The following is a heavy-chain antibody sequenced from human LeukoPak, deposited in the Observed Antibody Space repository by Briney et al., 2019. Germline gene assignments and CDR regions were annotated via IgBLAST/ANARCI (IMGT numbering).Heavy chain of an antibody. V-gene: IGHV4-34*01. CDR2: INHSGST. CDR3: ARGLDYYYDSSGYSSGIDY. Sequence: SETLSLTCAVYGGSFSGYYWSWIRQPPGKGLEWIGEINHSGSTNYNPSLKSRVTISVDTSKNQFSLKLSSVTAADTAVYYCARGLDYYYDSSGYSSGIDYWGQGTLVTVSS. CDR1: GGSFSGYY. D-gene: IGHD3-22*01. J-gene: IGHJ4*02.